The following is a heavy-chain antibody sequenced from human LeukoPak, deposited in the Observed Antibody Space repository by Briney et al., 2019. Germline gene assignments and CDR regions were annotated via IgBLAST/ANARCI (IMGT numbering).Heavy chain of an antibody. CDR1: GFTFSGDL. CDR2: INTDGRTT. D-gene: IGHD6-19*01. V-gene: IGHV3-74*01. CDR3: ARDLAGSIDY. J-gene: IGHJ4*02. Sequence: GGSLRLSCAASGFTFSGDLMHWVRQAPGKGLVWVSLINTDGRTTRYVDSVKGRFTISRDNAKNTLYLQMNSLRAEDTAVYYCARDLAGSIDYWGQGTLVTVSS.